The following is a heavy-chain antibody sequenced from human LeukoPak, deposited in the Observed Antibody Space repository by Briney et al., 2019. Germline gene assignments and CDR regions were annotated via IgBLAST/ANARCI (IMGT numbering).Heavy chain of an antibody. Sequence: SEALSLTCAVYGGSFSGYYWSWIRQPTGNGLEWIGEINHSGSTNYNPSLKSRVTISVDTSKNQFSLKLSSVTAADTAVYYCASEVGIAVAGFPLSWGQGTLVTVSS. D-gene: IGHD6-19*01. J-gene: IGHJ5*02. CDR1: GGSFSGYY. CDR2: INHSGST. CDR3: ASEVGIAVAGFPLS. V-gene: IGHV4-34*01.